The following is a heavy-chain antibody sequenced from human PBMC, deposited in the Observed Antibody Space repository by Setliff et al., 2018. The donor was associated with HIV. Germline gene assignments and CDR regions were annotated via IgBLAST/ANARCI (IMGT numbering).Heavy chain of an antibody. D-gene: IGHD2-15*01. V-gene: IGHV3-11*01. CDR2: ISGSGSVI. J-gene: IGHJ4*02. CDR3: ARDPLGVGPAFDF. CDR1: GFTFSDDY. Sequence: GGSLRLSCAASGFTFSDDYMSWIRQIPGKGLEWVSYISGSGSVIFYADSVKGRFTISRDNAKNSLYLQMNSLRAEDTAVYYCARDPLGVGPAFDFWGQGTLVTVSS.